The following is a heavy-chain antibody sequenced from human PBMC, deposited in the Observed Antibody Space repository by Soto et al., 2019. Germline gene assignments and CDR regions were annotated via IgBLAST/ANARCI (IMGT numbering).Heavy chain of an antibody. D-gene: IGHD1-26*01. J-gene: IGHJ4*02. CDR2: ISASGDTT. CDR3: AASTIGSFFDY. V-gene: IGHV3-23*01. Sequence: GGSLRLSCAASGFTFSIYAFNWVRQAPGKGLEWVSGISASGDTTSYADSVKGRFTISRDNSKSTLYLQMNSLRAEDTAVYYCAASTIGSFFDYWGQGPLVTVSS. CDR1: GFTFSIYA.